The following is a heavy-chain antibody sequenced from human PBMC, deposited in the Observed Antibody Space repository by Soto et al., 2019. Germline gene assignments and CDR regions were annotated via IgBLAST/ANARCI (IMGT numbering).Heavy chain of an antibody. CDR3: ARLGGYVSVGYYYLWDS. CDR2: INHSGST. Sequence: QLQLQESGPGLVKPSETLSLTCRVSDGSMNSDSSYWGWIRQPPGKGLEWIGVINHSGSTYHNLSLKGRVTMSVDASRNQFSLKLPSMTAAATAVYYCARLGGYVSVGYYYLWDSWGQGTLVTVSS. V-gene: IGHV4-39*01. J-gene: IGHJ4*02. CDR1: DGSMNSDSSY. D-gene: IGHD3-22*01.